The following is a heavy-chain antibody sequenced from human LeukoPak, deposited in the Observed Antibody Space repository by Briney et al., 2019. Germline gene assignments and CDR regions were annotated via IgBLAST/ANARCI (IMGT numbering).Heavy chain of an antibody. CDR1: GFTFSSYG. V-gene: IGHV3-30*02. Sequence: PGGSLRLSCAASGFTFSSYGMHWVRQAPGKGLEWVAFIRYDGSNKYYADSVKGRFTTSRDNSKNTLYLQMNSLRAEDTAVYYCARGGSYLSAFDIWGQGTMVTVSS. D-gene: IGHD1-26*01. CDR2: IRYDGSNK. CDR3: ARGGSYLSAFDI. J-gene: IGHJ3*02.